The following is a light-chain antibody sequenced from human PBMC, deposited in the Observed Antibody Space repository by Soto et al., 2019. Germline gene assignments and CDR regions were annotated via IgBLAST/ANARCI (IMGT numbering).Light chain of an antibody. CDR2: DVR. V-gene: IGLV2-14*03. Sequence: HSALTQPASVSGSPGQSIVIPCTGTSSDVGGWDLVSWYQQQPGKAPKLMIYDVRVRPSGVSSRFSGSKAGITASLTISGLQAADEGDYYCSSYTNTPSVNYPFGTGTKVTVL. CDR1: SSDVGGWDL. J-gene: IGLJ1*01. CDR3: SSYTNTPSVNYP.